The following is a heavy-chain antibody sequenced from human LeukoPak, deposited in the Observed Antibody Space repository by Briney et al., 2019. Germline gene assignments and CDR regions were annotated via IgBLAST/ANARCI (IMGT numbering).Heavy chain of an antibody. D-gene: IGHD2/OR15-2a*01. CDR2: IYYSGST. V-gene: IGHV4-39*01. J-gene: IGHJ6*03. CDR1: GGSISSSSYH. CDR3: ARLHLVSGYYYYYMDV. Sequence: SETLSLTCTVSGGSISSSSYHWGWIRQPPGKGLEWIGSIYYSGSTYYNPSLKSRVIISVDTSKNQFSLKLSSVTAADTAVYYCARLHLVSGYYYYYMDVWGKGTTVTVSS.